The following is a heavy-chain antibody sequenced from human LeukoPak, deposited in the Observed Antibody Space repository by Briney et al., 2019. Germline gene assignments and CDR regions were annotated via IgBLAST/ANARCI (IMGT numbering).Heavy chain of an antibody. CDR3: ARWDGFVDY. CDR1: GGSISSYY. CDR2: IYYSGST. J-gene: IGHJ4*02. D-gene: IGHD3-10*01. Sequence: SETLSLTCTVSGGSISSYYWSWIRQPPGKGLEWIGYIYYSGSTNYNPSLKSRVTISVDTSKSQFSLKLSSVTAADTAVYYCARWDGFVDYWGQGTLVTVSS. V-gene: IGHV4-59*01.